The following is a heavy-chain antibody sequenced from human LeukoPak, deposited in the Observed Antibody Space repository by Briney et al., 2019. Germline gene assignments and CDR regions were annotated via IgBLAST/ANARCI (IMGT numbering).Heavy chain of an antibody. Sequence: SETLSLTCAVYGGSFSGYYWSWIRQPPGKGLEWIGEINHSGSTNYNPSLKSRVTISVDTSKSQFSLKLSSVTAADTAVYYCATDGRYCSSTSCYRGGYYMDVWGKGTTVTVSS. V-gene: IGHV4-34*01. CDR1: GGSFSGYY. D-gene: IGHD2-2*02. J-gene: IGHJ6*03. CDR3: ATDGRYCSSTSCYRGGYYMDV. CDR2: INHSGST.